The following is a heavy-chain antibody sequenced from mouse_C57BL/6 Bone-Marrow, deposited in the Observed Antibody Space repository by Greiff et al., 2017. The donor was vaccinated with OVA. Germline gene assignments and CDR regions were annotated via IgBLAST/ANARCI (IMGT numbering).Heavy chain of an antibody. J-gene: IGHJ3*01. Sequence: VQLRKAGSGVVKRGHPVKLSCKASGYTFTSYWMHWVKQRPGQGLEWIGNINPSNGGTNYNPKFKSNPTLTLDKSSSPAYMQLSCVTSEDSAVYYCARLDYDGAWFAYWGQGTLVTVSA. V-gene: IGHV1-53*01. D-gene: IGHD2-4*01. CDR2: INPSNGGT. CDR3: ARLDYDGAWFAY. CDR1: GYTFTSYW.